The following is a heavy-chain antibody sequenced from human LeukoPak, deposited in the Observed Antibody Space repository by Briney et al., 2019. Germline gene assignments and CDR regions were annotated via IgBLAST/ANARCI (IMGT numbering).Heavy chain of an antibody. V-gene: IGHV4-38-2*02. J-gene: IGHJ4*02. CDR1: RYSISSGFY. CDR3: GRGDSGWYLGLGFDY. CDR2: IYSSGST. Sequence: PSETLSLTCTVSRYSISSGFYWGWIRQPPGKGLEWIGSIYSSGSTYYNPSLKSRVTISVDTSKNQVSLKLRSVTAADTAVYYCGRGDSGWYLGLGFDYWGQGTLVTVSS. D-gene: IGHD6-19*01.